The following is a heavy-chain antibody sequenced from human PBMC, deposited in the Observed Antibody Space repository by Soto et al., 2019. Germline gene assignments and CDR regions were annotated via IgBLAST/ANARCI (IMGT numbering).Heavy chain of an antibody. D-gene: IGHD3-16*01. J-gene: IGHJ4*02. Sequence: EVQLVESGGGLIQPGGSLRLSCAVSGFTVSNNYMSWVRQAPGKGLEGVSVIYSGGYTAYGDSVKGRFTISRDNSKNTLYLKIKGLDAADPAVFFWATKGGGGGYWGQGTLVTVSS. CDR1: GFTVSNNY. CDR2: IYSGGYT. CDR3: ATKGGGGGY. V-gene: IGHV3-53*01.